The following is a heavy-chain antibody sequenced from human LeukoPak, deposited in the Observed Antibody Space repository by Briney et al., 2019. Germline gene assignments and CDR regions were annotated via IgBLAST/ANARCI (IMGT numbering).Heavy chain of an antibody. D-gene: IGHD5-18*01. J-gene: IGHJ6*03. CDR2: IYYSGST. CDR1: GGSISSHY. V-gene: IGHV4-59*11. Sequence: PSETLSLTCTVSGGSISSHYWSWIRQPPGKGLEWIGYIYYSGSTNYNPSLKSRVTISVDTSKNQFSLKLSSVTAADTAVYYCASHGYSYGLGYYYYYMDVWGKGTTVTVSS. CDR3: ASHGYSYGLGYYYYYMDV.